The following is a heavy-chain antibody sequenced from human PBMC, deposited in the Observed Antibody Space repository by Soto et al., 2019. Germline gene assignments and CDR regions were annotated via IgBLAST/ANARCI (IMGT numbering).Heavy chain of an antibody. D-gene: IGHD3-16*01. Sequence: SVKVSCKASGGTFSTFGISWVRQAPGQGLEWMGGIIPFFGTAKYSQKFEDRITITADESTNTVYMDLRSLTSEDTAIYYCARTAPMDAGDKYYYDFRGQGALVTVSS. CDR1: GGTFSTFG. V-gene: IGHV1-69*13. CDR3: ARTAPMDAGDKYYYDF. J-gene: IGHJ4*02. CDR2: IIPFFGTA.